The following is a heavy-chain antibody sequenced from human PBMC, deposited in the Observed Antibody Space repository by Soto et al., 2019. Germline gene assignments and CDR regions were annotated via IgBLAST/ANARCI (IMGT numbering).Heavy chain of an antibody. Sequence: SATRSLTCTVSECSSGNSTYSWVWIRQPPGKGLEWIGSIYNSGVDYNPSLKSRVTISVDTSKTQFSLRLTSVTAADTALYYCARHPTGFPNWIDPWGQGIMVTVSS. CDR2: IYNSGV. CDR3: ARHPTGFPNWIDP. D-gene: IGHD2-15*01. CDR1: ECSSGNSTYS. V-gene: IGHV4-39*01. J-gene: IGHJ5*02.